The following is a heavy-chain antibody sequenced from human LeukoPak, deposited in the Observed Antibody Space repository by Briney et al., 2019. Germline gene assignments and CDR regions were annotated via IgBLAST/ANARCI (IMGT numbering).Heavy chain of an antibody. CDR1: GFTFSNAW. D-gene: IGHD1-26*01. CDR2: IKSKTGGGTT. V-gene: IGHV3-15*01. Sequence: PGRSLRLSCAASGFTFSNAWMSWVRQAPGKGLEWVGRIKSKTGGGTTDYAAPVKGRFTISRDDSKNTLYLQMNSLKTEDTAVYYCTTDGYSGSSSAFGPWGQGTLVTVSS. CDR3: TTDGYSGSSSAFGP. J-gene: IGHJ5*02.